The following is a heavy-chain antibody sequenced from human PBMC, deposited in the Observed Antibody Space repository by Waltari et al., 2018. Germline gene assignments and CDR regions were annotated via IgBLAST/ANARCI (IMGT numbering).Heavy chain of an antibody. V-gene: IGHV4-30-4*08. CDR1: GGSISSSSYY. D-gene: IGHD5-12*01. CDR3: ASTLSGYDQYYFDY. J-gene: IGHJ4*02. Sequence: QLQLQESGPGLVKPSETLSLTCTVSGGSISSSSYYWGWIRQPPGKGLEWIVYIYYSGSTYYNPSLKSRVTISVDTSKNQFSLKLSSVTAADTAVYYCASTLSGYDQYYFDYWGQGTLVTVSS. CDR2: IYYSGST.